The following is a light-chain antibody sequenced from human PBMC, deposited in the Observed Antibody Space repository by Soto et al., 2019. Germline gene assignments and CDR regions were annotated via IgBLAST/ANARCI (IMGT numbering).Light chain of an antibody. V-gene: IGKV3D-20*02. CDR3: QQRANWPLTT. J-gene: IGKJ5*01. Sequence: EIVLTHSPGTLSLSPCERATLSFSAIQSVSSSYLAWYQQKPGQAPRLLIYGASSRATGIPDRFSGSGSGTDFTLTIRSLEPEDFAIYYCQQRANWPLTTFGHGTRLEIK. CDR1: QSVSSSY. CDR2: GAS.